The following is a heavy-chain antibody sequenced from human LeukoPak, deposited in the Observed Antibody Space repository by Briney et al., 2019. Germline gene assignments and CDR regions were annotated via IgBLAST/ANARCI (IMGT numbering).Heavy chain of an antibody. D-gene: IGHD2-15*01. CDR2: ISAYNGNT. Sequence: ASVKVSSKASGYTFTSYGISWVRQAPGQGLEWMGWISAYNGNTNYAQKLQGRVTMTTDTSTSTAYMELSSLRSHHTAVYYCARDRDYSRWYFDLWGRGTLVTVSS. CDR1: GYTFTSYG. CDR3: ARDRDYSRWYFDL. J-gene: IGHJ2*01. V-gene: IGHV1-18*01.